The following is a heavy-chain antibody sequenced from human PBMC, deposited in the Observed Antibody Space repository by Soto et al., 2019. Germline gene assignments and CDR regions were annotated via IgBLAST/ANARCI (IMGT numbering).Heavy chain of an antibody. D-gene: IGHD2-2*01. CDR1: GGTLSSYR. Sequence: SVKVSCKASGGTLSSYRINWVRQAPGQGLEWVGGIVPIYRTADYAQKFQGRVTITADESARTSYMELRSLKSQDTAVYYCARHFHPTTGYCPSSSCYHFDYWGQGTLVTVSS. V-gene: IGHV1-69*13. CDR3: ARHFHPTTGYCPSSSCYHFDY. J-gene: IGHJ4*02. CDR2: IVPIYRTA.